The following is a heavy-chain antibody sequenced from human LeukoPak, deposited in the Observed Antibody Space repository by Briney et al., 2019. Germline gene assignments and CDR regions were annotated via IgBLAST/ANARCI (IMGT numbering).Heavy chain of an antibody. Sequence: ASVKVSCKASGGTFSSYAISWVRQAPGQGLEWMGRIIPILGIANYAQKFQGRVTITADKSTSTAYMELSSLRSEDTAVYYCARGSAVAGTGPTDYWGQGTLVTVSS. CDR1: GGTFSSYA. CDR2: IIPILGIA. D-gene: IGHD6-19*01. CDR3: ARGSAVAGTGPTDY. V-gene: IGHV1-69*04. J-gene: IGHJ4*02.